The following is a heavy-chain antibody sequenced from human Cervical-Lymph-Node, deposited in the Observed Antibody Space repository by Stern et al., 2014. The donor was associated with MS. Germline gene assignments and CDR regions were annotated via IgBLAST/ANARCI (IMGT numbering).Heavy chain of an antibody. CDR1: GYSFTNYY. CDR2: LNPSGGTT. D-gene: IGHD2-15*01. CDR3: VRSRYCSGGNCFSDWFDP. J-gene: IGHJ5*02. Sequence: VQLEESGAEVKKPGASVKVSCKASGYSFTNYYMHWVRQAPGHGLEWMGMLNPSGGTTNYAQKFQGRATMTSDTSTSTVYMELSSLRSEDTAVYYCVRSRYCSGGNCFSDWFDPWGQGTLVTVSS. V-gene: IGHV1-46*03.